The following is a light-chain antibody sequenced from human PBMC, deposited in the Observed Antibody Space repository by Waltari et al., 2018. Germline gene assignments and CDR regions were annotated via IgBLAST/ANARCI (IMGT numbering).Light chain of an antibody. J-gene: IGLJ2*01. V-gene: IGLV2-14*03. CDR3: SSYTTISTVV. Sequence: QSALTQPASVSGSPGQSITIPCTGTSSDVGYYNYVSWYQQHPGKAPKLMIYDVSDRPSGVSNRFSGSKAGNTASLTISGLQAEDEADYYCSSYTTISTVVFGGGTKLTVL. CDR2: DVS. CDR1: SSDVGYYNY.